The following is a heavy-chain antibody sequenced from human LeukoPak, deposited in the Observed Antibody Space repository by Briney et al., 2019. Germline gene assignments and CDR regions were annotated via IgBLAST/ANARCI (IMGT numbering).Heavy chain of an antibody. CDR2: INHSGST. Sequence: SSETLSLACAVYGGSFSGYYWSWIRQPPGKGLEWIGEINHSGSTNYNPSLKSRVTISVDTSKNQFFLKLSSVTAADTAVYYCASSLVAPYWYFDLWGRGTLVTVSS. J-gene: IGHJ2*01. CDR1: GGSFSGYY. CDR3: ASSLVAPYWYFDL. D-gene: IGHD2-15*01. V-gene: IGHV4-34*01.